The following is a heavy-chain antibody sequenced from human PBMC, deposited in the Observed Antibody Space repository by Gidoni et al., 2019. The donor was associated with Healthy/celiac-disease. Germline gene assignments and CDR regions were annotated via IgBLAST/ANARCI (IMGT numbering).Heavy chain of an antibody. V-gene: IGHV3-15*01. CDR3: TTGSITIFGVVIIGYYGMDV. CDR1: GFTFSNAW. D-gene: IGHD3-3*01. J-gene: IGHJ6*02. CDR2: IKSKTDGGTT. Sequence: EVQLVESGGGLVKPGGSLSLSCAASGFTFSNAWMSWVRQAPGKGLEWVGRIKSKTDGGTTDYAAPVKGRFTISRDDSKNTLYLQMNSLKTEDTAVYYCTTGSITIFGVVIIGYYGMDVWGQGTTVTVSS.